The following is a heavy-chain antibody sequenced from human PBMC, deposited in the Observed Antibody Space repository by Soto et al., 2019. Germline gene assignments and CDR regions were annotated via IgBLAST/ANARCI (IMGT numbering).Heavy chain of an antibody. V-gene: IGHV6-1*01. J-gene: IGHJ6*03. Sequence: LSLTCAISGDSVSSNSAAWNWIRQSPSRGLEWLGRTYYRSRWYNDYAVSVRSRITVNPDTSKNQFSLQLTSVTPEDTAVYYCAGTTSHYWYYMDVWGKGTTVTVSS. D-gene: IGHD1-7*01. CDR2: TYYRSRWYN. CDR3: AGTTSHYWYYMDV. CDR1: GDSVSSNSAA.